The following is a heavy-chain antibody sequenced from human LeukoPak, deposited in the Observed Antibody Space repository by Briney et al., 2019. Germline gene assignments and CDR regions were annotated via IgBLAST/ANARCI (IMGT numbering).Heavy chain of an antibody. D-gene: IGHD4-11*01. J-gene: IGHJ6*02. CDR3: ARVSITTYWNAMDV. Sequence: ASVKVSCKASGYIFTGYYIHWVRQAPGQGLEWMGWFNPNSGGTNYAQKFQGRVTVTRDTSISTAYMELSRLTSDDTAVYYCARVSITTYWNAMDVWGQGTTVTVSS. CDR1: GYIFTGYY. V-gene: IGHV1-2*02. CDR2: FNPNSGGT.